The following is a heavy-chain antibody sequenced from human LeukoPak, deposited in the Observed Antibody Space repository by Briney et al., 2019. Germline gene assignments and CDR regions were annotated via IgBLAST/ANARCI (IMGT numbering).Heavy chain of an antibody. CDR3: AKVSKVQWLADY. CDR2: ISYDGSNK. CDR1: GFTFSSYG. J-gene: IGHJ4*02. Sequence: KAGRSLRLSCAASGFTFSSYGMHWVRQAPGKGLEWVAVISYDGSNKYYADSVKGRFTISRDNSKNTLYLQMNSLRAEDTAVYYCAKVSKVQWLADYWGQGTLVTVSS. V-gene: IGHV3-30*18. D-gene: IGHD6-19*01.